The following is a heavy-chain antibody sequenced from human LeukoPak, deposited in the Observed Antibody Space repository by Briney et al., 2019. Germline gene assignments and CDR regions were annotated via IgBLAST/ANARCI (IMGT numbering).Heavy chain of an antibody. CDR3: ARILHLNWFDP. CDR1: GGSFSGYY. V-gene: IGHV4-34*01. D-gene: IGHD2-15*01. CDR2: INHSGST. Sequence: PSETLSLTCAVYGGSFSGYYWSWIRQPPGEGLDWIGEINHSGSTNYNPSLESRVTILVDTSKNQFSLKLSSVTAADTAMYYCARILHLNWFDPWGQGTLVTVSS. J-gene: IGHJ5*02.